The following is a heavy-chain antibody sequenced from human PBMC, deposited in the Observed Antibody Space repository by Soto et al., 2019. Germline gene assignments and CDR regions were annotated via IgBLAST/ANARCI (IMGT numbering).Heavy chain of an antibody. CDR2: IIPIFGTA. V-gene: IGHV1-69*13. CDR1: GGTFSSYA. J-gene: IGHJ6*02. Sequence: SVKVSCKASGGTFSSYAISWVRQAPGQGLEWMGGIIPIFGTANYAQKFQGRVTITADESTSTAYMELSSLRYEDTAVYYCARELVLNSYYYGMDVWGHGTTVTVSS. CDR3: ARELVLNSYYYGMDV. D-gene: IGHD2-8*01.